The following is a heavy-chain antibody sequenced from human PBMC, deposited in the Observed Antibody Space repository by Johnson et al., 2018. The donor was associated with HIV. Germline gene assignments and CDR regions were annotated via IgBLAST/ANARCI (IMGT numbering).Heavy chain of an antibody. J-gene: IGHJ3*02. CDR1: GFTFSSYD. V-gene: IGHV3-33*01. D-gene: IGHD1-26*01. CDR2: IWYDGSNK. CDR3: ARYSGSARAFDI. Sequence: QVQLVESGGGVVQPGRSLRLSCAASGFTFSSYDMHWVRQAPGKGLEWVAVIWYDGSNKYYADSVKGRFTISRDNSKNTLYVQMHSVRAEDTAVYYCARYSGSARAFDIWGQGTMVTVSS.